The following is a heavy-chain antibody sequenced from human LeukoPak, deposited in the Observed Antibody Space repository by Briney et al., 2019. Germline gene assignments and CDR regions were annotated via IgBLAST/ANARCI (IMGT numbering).Heavy chain of an antibody. Sequence: SETLSLTCTVSGGSISSYYWSWIRQPPGKGLEWIGYIYYSGSTNYNPSLKSRVTISVDTSKNQFSLKLSSATAADTAVYYCAMSSGWYLHFDYWGQGTLVTVSS. D-gene: IGHD6-19*01. J-gene: IGHJ4*02. CDR2: IYYSGST. CDR3: AMSSGWYLHFDY. CDR1: GGSISSYY. V-gene: IGHV4-59*01.